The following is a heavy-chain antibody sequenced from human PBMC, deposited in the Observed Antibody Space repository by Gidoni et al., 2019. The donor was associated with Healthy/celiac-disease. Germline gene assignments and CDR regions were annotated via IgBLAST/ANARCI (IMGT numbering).Heavy chain of an antibody. Sequence: EVQLVESGGGLVQPGGSLRLSCAASGFTFSSYSMNWVRQAPGKGLEWVSYISSSSSTIYYADSVKGRFTISRDNAKNSLYLQMNSLRAEDTAVYYCARDLAGIRFLEWTSENIENDYWGQGTLVTVSS. CDR3: ARDLAGIRFLEWTSENIENDY. D-gene: IGHD3-3*01. CDR1: GFTFSSYS. J-gene: IGHJ4*02. V-gene: IGHV3-48*04. CDR2: ISSSSSTI.